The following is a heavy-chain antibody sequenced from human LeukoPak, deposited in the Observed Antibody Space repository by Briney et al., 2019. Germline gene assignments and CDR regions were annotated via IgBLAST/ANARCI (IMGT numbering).Heavy chain of an antibody. Sequence: ASVKVSCKASGYTFTSYGISWVRQAPGQGLEWMGWISPYNGNTNYAQKLQGRVTITADKSTSTAYMELSSLRSEDTAVYYCASSGPEQLAYDYWGQGTLVTVSS. CDR3: ASSGPEQLAYDY. J-gene: IGHJ4*02. V-gene: IGHV1-18*01. CDR2: ISPYNGNT. CDR1: GYTFTSYG. D-gene: IGHD6-13*01.